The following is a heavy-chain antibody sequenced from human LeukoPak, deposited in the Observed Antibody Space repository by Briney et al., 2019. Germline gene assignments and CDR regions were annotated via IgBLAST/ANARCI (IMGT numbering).Heavy chain of an antibody. CDR2: INSRSNDI. V-gene: IGHV3-21*01. CDR3: ARGSGSYYSNYYYYMDV. J-gene: IGHJ6*03. D-gene: IGHD3-10*01. Sequence: PGGSLRLSCVASGFSFSDYSMNWVRQAPGKGLEWVSSINSRSNDIYYADSVKGRFTISRDNSKNTLYLQMNSLRAEDTAVYYCARGSGSYYSNYYYYMDVWGKGTTVTISS. CDR1: GFSFSDYS.